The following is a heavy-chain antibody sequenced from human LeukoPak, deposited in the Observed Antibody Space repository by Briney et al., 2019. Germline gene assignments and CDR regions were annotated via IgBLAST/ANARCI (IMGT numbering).Heavy chain of an antibody. D-gene: IGHD3-10*01. CDR3: ARDLAGHYYGSGSSFDY. CDR1: GFTVSSYW. J-gene: IGHJ4*02. Sequence: GRSLRLSCAASGFTVSSYWMHWVRQAPGKGLVWVSRIKSDGSSTSYGDSVKGRFTISRDNAKNSLFLQMDSLRAEDTAVYYCARDLAGHYYGSGSSFDYWGQGTLVTVS. CDR2: IKSDGSST. V-gene: IGHV3-74*01.